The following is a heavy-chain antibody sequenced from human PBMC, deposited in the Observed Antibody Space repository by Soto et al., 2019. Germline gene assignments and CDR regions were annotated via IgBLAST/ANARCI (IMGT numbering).Heavy chain of an antibody. D-gene: IGHD2-2*02. CDR2: IYYSGST. CDR3: ARERCSSTSCYNWGYAFDI. CDR1: GGSIGSGGYY. J-gene: IGHJ3*02. V-gene: IGHV4-31*03. Sequence: SETLSLTCTVSGGSIGSGGYYWGWIRQHPGKGLEWIGYIYYSGSTYYNPSLKSRVTISVDTSKNQFSLKLSSVTAADTAVYYCARERCSSTSCYNWGYAFDIWGQGTMVTVS.